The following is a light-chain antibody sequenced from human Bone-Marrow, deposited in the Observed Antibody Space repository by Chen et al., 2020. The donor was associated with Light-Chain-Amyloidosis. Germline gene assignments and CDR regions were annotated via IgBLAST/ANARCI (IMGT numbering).Light chain of an antibody. V-gene: IGLV2-14*03. J-gene: IGLJ2*01. CDR3: SSYTTTSAPLI. CDR1: SSDIGGYNY. CDR2: DVT. Sequence: QSALTQPASVSGSPGQSLTISCTGTSSDIGGYNYFFWYQQHPGRAPKLMIYDVTNRPSGVSNRFSGSKSGNTASLTISGLQAEDEADYYCSSYTTTSAPLIFGGGTKLTVL.